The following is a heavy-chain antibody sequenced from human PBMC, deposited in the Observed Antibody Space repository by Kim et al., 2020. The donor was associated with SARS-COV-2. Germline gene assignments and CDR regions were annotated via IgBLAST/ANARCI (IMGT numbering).Heavy chain of an antibody. CDR1: GYTFTGYY. Sequence: ASVKVSCKASGYTFTGYYMHWVRQAPGQGLEWMGRINPNSGGTNYAQKFQGRVTMTRDTSISTAYMELSRLRSDDTAVYYCARDVKRSVYSSSVGIWFDPWGQGTLVTVSS. V-gene: IGHV1-2*06. CDR2: INPNSGGT. D-gene: IGHD6-6*01. CDR3: ARDVKRSVYSSSVGIWFDP. J-gene: IGHJ5*02.